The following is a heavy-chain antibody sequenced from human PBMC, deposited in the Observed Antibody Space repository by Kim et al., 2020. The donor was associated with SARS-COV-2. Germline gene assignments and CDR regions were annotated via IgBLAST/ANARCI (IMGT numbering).Heavy chain of an antibody. CDR3: ARGGVGV. J-gene: IGHJ6*02. Sequence: GNGNTKFSQKFQGRVTITRDTSASTAYMELSSLTSEDTAVYYCARGGVGVWGQGTTVTVSS. D-gene: IGHD3-10*01. V-gene: IGHV1-3*01. CDR2: GNGNT.